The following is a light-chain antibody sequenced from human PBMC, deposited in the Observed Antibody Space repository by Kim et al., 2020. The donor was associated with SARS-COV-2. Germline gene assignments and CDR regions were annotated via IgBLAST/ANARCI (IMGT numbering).Light chain of an antibody. CDR3: NSRDSSGNLLV. CDR2: GKN. V-gene: IGLV3-19*01. CDR1: SLRSYY. Sequence: SSELTQDPAVSVALGQTVRITCQGDSLRSYYASWYQQKPGQAPVLVIYGKNNRPSGIPDRFSGSSSGNTASLTITGAQAEDEADYNCNSRDSSGNLLVFGGGTKLTVL. J-gene: IGLJ3*02.